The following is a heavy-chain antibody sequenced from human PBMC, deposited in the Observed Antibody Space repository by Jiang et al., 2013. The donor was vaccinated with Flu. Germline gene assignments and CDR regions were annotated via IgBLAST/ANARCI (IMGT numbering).Heavy chain of an antibody. J-gene: IGHJ4*02. Sequence: QSGSELKTPGASVKVSCLASGYTFTNYAINWVRQAPGQGLEWMGWINTNTGNPMYAPGFIGRFVFSLDTSVSTAYLQISSLKAEDTAVYYCARPFYFGPGSYYNAPRILLDYWGQGTQVTVSS. CDR3: ARPFYFGPGSYYNAPRILLDY. V-gene: IGHV7-4-1*02. D-gene: IGHD3-10*01. CDR1: GYTFTNYA. CDR2: INTNTGNP.